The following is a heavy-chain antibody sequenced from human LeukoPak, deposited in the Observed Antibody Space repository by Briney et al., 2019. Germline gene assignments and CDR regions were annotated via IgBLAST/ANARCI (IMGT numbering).Heavy chain of an antibody. CDR3: ARLKAVAGPHYYFDY. D-gene: IGHD6-19*01. CDR2: ISYDGSNK. J-gene: IGHJ4*02. V-gene: IGHV3-30*04. Sequence: GGSLRLSCGASGFTFSSYAMHWVRQAPGKGLEWVAVISYDGSNKDYADSVKGRFTVSRDDSKNTLFLQMNSLRIDDTAVYYCARLKAVAGPHYYFDYWGQGTLVTVSS. CDR1: GFTFSSYA.